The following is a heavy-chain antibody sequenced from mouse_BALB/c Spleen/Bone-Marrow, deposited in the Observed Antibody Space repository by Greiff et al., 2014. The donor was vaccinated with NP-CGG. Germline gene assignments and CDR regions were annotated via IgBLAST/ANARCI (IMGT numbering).Heavy chain of an antibody. J-gene: IGHJ4*01. V-gene: IGHV5-6*01. Sequence: EVQLVESGGDLVKPGGSLKLSCAASGFTFSSYGLSWGRQTPDTRLEWVATISSGGSNTYYPDSVKGRFTISRDNAKNTLYLQMSSLKSEDTAMYYCARHQRYYAMDYWGQGTSVTVSS. CDR3: ARHQRYYAMDY. CDR1: GFTFSSYG. CDR2: ISSGGSNT.